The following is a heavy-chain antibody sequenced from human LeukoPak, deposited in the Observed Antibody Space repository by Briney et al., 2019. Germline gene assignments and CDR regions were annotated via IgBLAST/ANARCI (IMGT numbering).Heavy chain of an antibody. CDR3: ASSRRVPAAMGLFDY. Sequence: SETLSLTCAVYGGSFSGYYWSWIRQPPGKGLEWIGEINHSGSTNYNPSLKSRVTISVDTSKNQFSLKLSSVTAADTAVYYCASSRRVPAAMGLFDYWGQGTLITVSS. CDR2: INHSGST. J-gene: IGHJ4*02. CDR1: GGSFSGYY. V-gene: IGHV4-34*01. D-gene: IGHD2-2*01.